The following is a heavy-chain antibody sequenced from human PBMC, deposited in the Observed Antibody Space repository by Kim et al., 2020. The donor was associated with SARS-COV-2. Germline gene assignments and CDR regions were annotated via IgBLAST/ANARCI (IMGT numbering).Heavy chain of an antibody. CDR3: ARGGWTGWGL. D-gene: IGHD6-19*01. Sequence: GGSLRLSCAASGFTLSSHWMSWVRQAPGKGLEWVANIKGDGSLILYGDSVTGRFTISRDNAKNSLYLQMTSLRDEDTAVYYCARGGWTGWGLGGQGTLVT. CDR1: GFTLSSHW. CDR2: IKGDGSLI. V-gene: IGHV3-7*05. J-gene: IGHJ4*02.